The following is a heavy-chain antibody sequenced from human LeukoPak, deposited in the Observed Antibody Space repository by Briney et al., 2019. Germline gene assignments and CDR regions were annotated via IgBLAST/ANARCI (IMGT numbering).Heavy chain of an antibody. J-gene: IGHJ4*02. CDR3: ARDLPQITIFGVVISYYFDY. D-gene: IGHD3-3*01. V-gene: IGHV1-58*02. Sequence: SVKVSCKASGFTFTSSAMQWVRQARGQRLEWIGWIVVGSGNTNYAQKFQERVTITRDMSTSTAYMELSSLRSEDTAVYYCARDLPQITIFGVVISYYFDYWGQGTLVTVSS. CDR2: IVVGSGNT. CDR1: GFTFTSSA.